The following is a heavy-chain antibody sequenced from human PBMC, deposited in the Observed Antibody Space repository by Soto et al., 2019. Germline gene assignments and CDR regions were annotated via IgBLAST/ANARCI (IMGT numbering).Heavy chain of an antibody. Sequence: ASVKVSCKASGYTFTSYGISWVRQAPGQGLEWMGWISAYNGNTNYAQKLQGRVTMTTDTSTSTAYMELRSLRSDDTAVYYCARERYYYDSSGYYTNYYYYGMGVWGQGTTVTVSS. D-gene: IGHD3-22*01. V-gene: IGHV1-18*04. CDR1: GYTFTSYG. CDR2: ISAYNGNT. CDR3: ARERYYYDSSGYYTNYYYYGMGV. J-gene: IGHJ6*02.